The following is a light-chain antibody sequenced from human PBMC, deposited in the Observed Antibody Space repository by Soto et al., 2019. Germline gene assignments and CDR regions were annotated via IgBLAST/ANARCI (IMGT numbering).Light chain of an antibody. CDR1: QDISRW. Sequence: DIQMTQSPPTLPASAGDRVTITCRASQDISRWLACYQQKPGKAPELLIYDVSTLQSGVPSRFSGTGSGTEFTLTISSLQPEDFATYYCQQYNAYYSFGQGTKVEIK. CDR3: QQYNAYYS. CDR2: DVS. V-gene: IGKV1-5*01. J-gene: IGKJ2*03.